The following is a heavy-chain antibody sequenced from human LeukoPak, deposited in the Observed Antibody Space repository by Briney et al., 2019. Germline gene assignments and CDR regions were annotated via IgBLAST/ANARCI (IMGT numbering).Heavy chain of an antibody. V-gene: IGHV3-9*01. Sequence: GGSLRLSCAASGFTFDDDAMHWVRQAPGKGLEWVSGISWNSGSIGYADSVKGRFTISRDNAKNSLYLQMNSLRAEDTALYYCAKDMGRYGMDVWGQGTTVTVSS. CDR1: GFTFDDDA. J-gene: IGHJ6*02. CDR3: AKDMGRYGMDV. CDR2: ISWNSGSI.